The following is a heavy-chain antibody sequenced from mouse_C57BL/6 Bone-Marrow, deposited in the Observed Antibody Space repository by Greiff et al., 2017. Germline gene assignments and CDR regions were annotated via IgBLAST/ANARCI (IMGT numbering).Heavy chain of an antibody. CDR3: VREGYYGSSYVRGYFDY. V-gene: IGHV10-3*01. D-gene: IGHD1-1*01. Sequence: EVHLVESGGGLVQPKGSLKLSCAASGFTFNTYAMHWVRQAPGKGLEWVARIRSKSSNYATYYADSGKDRFTISRDDSQSMLYLQMNNRKTEDTAMYYCVREGYYGSSYVRGYFDYWGQGTTLTVSS. CDR2: IRSKSSNYAT. CDR1: GFTFNTYA. J-gene: IGHJ2*01.